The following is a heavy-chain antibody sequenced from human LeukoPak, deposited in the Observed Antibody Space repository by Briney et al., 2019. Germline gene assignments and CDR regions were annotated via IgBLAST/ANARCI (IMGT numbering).Heavy chain of an antibody. CDR3: ARLVGSYGYFDY. V-gene: IGHV4-59*08. J-gene: IGHJ4*02. CDR1: GGYISTYY. D-gene: IGHD5-18*01. CDR2: ISNSGST. Sequence: SETLSLTCTVSGGYISTYYWSWLRQPPGKGLEWIGYISNSGSTHYNPSLKSRVTISLDTSKNQFSLKLSSVTAADTAVYYCARLVGSYGYFDYWGQGTLVTVSS.